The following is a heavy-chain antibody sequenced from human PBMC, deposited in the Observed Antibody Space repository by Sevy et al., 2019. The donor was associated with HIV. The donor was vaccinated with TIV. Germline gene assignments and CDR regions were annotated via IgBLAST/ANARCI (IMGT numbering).Heavy chain of an antibody. CDR2: ISAYNGNT. J-gene: IGHJ6*02. CDR3: ARVSAAAGMYYYYYGMDV. D-gene: IGHD6-13*01. CDR1: GYTFTSYG. V-gene: IGHV1-18*01. Sequence: ASVKVSCKASGYTFTSYGISWVRQAPGQGLEWMGWISAYNGNTNYAQKLQGRVTMTTDTSTSTAYMELRSLRSDDTAVYYCARVSAAAGMYYYYYGMDVWGQWTTVTVSS.